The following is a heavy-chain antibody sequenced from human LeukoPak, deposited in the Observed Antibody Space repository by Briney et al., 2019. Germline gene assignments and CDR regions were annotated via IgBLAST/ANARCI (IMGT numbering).Heavy chain of an antibody. CDR2: ISYDGSNK. V-gene: IGHV3-30*18. CDR3: AKDHLTGYPTPGY. Sequence: GRSLRLSCAASGFTFSSYGMHWVRQAPGKGLEWVAVISYDGSNKYYADSVKGRFTISRDNSKNTLYLQMNSLRAEDTAVYYCAKDHLTGYPTPGYWGQGTLVTVSS. J-gene: IGHJ4*02. D-gene: IGHD3-9*01. CDR1: GFTFSSYG.